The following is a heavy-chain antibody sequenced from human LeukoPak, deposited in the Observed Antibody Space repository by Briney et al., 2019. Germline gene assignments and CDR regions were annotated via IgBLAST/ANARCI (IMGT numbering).Heavy chain of an antibody. CDR3: ARDNRAVAGLFDP. J-gene: IGHJ5*02. CDR2: ITSSSNTI. V-gene: IGHV3-48*01. D-gene: IGHD6-19*01. CDR1: GFTFSTYT. Sequence: GGSLRLSCAASGFTFSTYTMNWVRQAPGKGLEWVSYITSSSNTIHYADSVKGRFTISRDNAKNSLYLQMNSLRAEDTAVYYCARDNRAVAGLFDPWGQGTLVTVSS.